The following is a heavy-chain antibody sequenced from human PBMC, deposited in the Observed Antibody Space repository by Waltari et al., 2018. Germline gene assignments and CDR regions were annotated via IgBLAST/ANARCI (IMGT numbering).Heavy chain of an antibody. J-gene: IGHJ4*02. V-gene: IGHV1-18*01. CDR1: GYNFNNYG. Sequence: QVQLLQSGPEVRKSGASVKVSCKASGYNFNNYGISWVRQAPGQGLEWMGWISNYNGKVSYAQNLQGRVTLTTETSTTTVFMELRGLKFDDTAVYFCARDDPFDHWGQGTLVTVSS. CDR2: ISNYNGKV. CDR3: ARDDPFDH.